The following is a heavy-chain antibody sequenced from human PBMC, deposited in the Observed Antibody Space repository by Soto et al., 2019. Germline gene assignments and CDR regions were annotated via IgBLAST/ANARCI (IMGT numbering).Heavy chain of an antibody. D-gene: IGHD6-25*01. CDR2: INAGNGNT. CDR1: GCTFTSYL. V-gene: IGHV1-3*01. CDR3: ATDRGRSYYFDY. Sequence: ASVKVSCKASGCTFTSYLMHWVRQAPGQRLEWMAWINAGNGNTQYSQRFQGRVTITRDTSASTAYMELSSLRSEDTAVYYCATDRGRSYYFDYWGQGTLVTVSS. J-gene: IGHJ4*02.